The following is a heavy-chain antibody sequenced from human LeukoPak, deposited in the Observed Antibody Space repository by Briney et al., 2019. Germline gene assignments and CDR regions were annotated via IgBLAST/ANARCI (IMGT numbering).Heavy chain of an antibody. Sequence: SGGSLRLSCAASGFTFSSYEMNWVRQAPGKGLEWVSYISSSGSTIYYADSVKGRFTISRDNAKNSLYLQMNSLRAEDTAVYYCATPYCYYYYYMDVWGKGTTVTVSS. CDR3: ATPYCYYYYYMDV. V-gene: IGHV3-48*03. J-gene: IGHJ6*03. CDR2: ISSSGSTI. CDR1: GFTFSSYE.